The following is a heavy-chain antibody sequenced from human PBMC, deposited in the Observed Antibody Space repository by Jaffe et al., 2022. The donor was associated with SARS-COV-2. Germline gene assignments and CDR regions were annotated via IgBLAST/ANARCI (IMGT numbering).Heavy chain of an antibody. D-gene: IGHD2-2*02. J-gene: IGHJ6*03. CDR1: GFSLSNARMG. CDR2: ILSNDEK. CDR3: ARILPTSIPLYYYYYIDV. Sequence: QVTLKESGPVLVKPTETLTLTCTVSGFSLSNARMGVSWIRQPPGQALEWLAHILSNDEKSYSTSLKSRLTISKDTSKSQVVLTMTNMDPVDTATYYCARILPTSIPLYYYYYIDVWGKGTTVTVSS. V-gene: IGHV2-26*01.